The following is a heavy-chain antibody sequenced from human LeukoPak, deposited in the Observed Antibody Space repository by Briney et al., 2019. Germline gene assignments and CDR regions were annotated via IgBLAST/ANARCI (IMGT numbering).Heavy chain of an antibody. D-gene: IGHD2-2*01. Sequence: PGGSLRLSCAASGFTFSSYEMNWVRQAPGKGLEWVSYISSSGSTIYYADSVKGRFTISRDKAKNALYLQMNSLRAEDTAVYYCAREDCSSSSCYLAVYGLDVWGQGTTVTVSS. V-gene: IGHV3-48*03. CDR1: GFTFSSYE. CDR2: ISSSGSTI. CDR3: AREDCSSSSCYLAVYGLDV. J-gene: IGHJ6*02.